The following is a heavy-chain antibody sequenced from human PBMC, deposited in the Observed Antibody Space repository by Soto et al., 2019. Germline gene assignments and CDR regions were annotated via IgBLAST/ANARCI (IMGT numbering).Heavy chain of an antibody. J-gene: IGHJ4*02. CDR1: GFSLSTRDVG. CDR3: AHAYGGRSLY. Sequence: QITLKESGPTLVKPTQTLTLTCTFSGFSLSTRDVGVGWIRQPPGKALEWLAVIYWDDSKTYRPSLESRHTITKDTSKNQVALTMTNMDPVDTATYYCAHAYGGRSLYWGQGTLVTVSS. D-gene: IGHD1-26*01. CDR2: IYWDDSK. V-gene: IGHV2-5*02.